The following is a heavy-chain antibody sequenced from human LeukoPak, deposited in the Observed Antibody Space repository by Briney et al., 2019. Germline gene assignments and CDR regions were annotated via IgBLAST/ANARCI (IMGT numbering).Heavy chain of an antibody. Sequence: SETLSLTCTVSGGSISSSSYYWGWIRQPPGKGLEWIGGIYYSGSTYYNPSLKGRVTISVDTSKNQFSLKLSSVTAADTAVYYCTRGDILTGYYSFDYWGEGTLVTVSS. CDR3: TRGDILTGYYSFDY. D-gene: IGHD3-9*01. J-gene: IGHJ4*02. V-gene: IGHV4-39*01. CDR1: GGSISSSSYY. CDR2: IYYSGST.